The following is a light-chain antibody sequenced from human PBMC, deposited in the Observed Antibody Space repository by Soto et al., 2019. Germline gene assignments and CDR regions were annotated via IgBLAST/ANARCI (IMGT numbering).Light chain of an antibody. Sequence: EIVLTQSPATLSLSPGERATLSCRASQSVSSYLAWYQQKPGQAPRLLIYDASNRATGIPARFSGSGSGTDSTLTISSLEPEDFAVYYCQQRSNWPKTFGQGTKVDNK. V-gene: IGKV3-11*01. CDR2: DAS. CDR3: QQRSNWPKT. J-gene: IGKJ1*01. CDR1: QSVSSY.